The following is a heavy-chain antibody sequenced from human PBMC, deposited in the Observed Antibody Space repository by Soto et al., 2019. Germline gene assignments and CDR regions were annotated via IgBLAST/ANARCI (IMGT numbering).Heavy chain of an antibody. CDR2: INPNSGVT. Sequence: QVQLVQSGTEVKKPGASVKVSCKASGYTFTGYYMHWVRQAPGQGLEWMGWINPNSGVTNYAQKYQGRATMTRDTAITTGYIELIRLRSDDTAVYYRARDRGGMGLAYCTSTSCNDDNYNYGMDDCGRGTTVTVSS. CDR3: ARDRGGMGLAYCTSTSCNDDNYNYGMDD. D-gene: IGHD2-2*01. J-gene: IGHJ6*02. V-gene: IGHV1-2*02. CDR1: GYTFTGYY.